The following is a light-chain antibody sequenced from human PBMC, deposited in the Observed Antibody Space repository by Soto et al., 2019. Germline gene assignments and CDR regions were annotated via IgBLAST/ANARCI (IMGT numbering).Light chain of an antibody. Sequence: DIVLTQSPDSLVLSLGERATMNCKSSQSVLDRSKRMESLAWYQQKPGQPPRLLIHWASTRDSGVPDRFSGSGSGTDFTLTISSLQGEDVAVYYCQQYYTIPWTFGQGTKVEIK. CDR1: QSVLDRSKRMES. V-gene: IGKV4-1*01. J-gene: IGKJ1*01. CDR3: QQYYTIPWT. CDR2: WAS.